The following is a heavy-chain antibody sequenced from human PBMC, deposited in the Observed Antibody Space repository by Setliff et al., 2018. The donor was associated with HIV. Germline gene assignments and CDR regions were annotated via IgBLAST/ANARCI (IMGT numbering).Heavy chain of an antibody. J-gene: IGHJ4*02. D-gene: IGHD3-22*01. V-gene: IGHV4-38-2*01. Sequence: ASETLSLTCAVSGYSISSGYYWGWIRQPPGKGLEWIGSIYHSGSTYYNPSLKSRVTISVDTSKNQFSLKLSSVTAADTAVYYCARQGDYYDSSGYCDYWGQGTLVTVSS. CDR1: GYSISSGYY. CDR3: ARQGDYYDSSGYCDY. CDR2: IYHSGST.